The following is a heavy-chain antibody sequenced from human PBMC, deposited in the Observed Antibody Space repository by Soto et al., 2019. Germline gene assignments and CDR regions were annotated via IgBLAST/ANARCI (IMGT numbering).Heavy chain of an antibody. CDR1: GDSVNSAY. V-gene: IGHV4-31*03. CDR3: ARTDAYNSSFFDS. Sequence: QVQLQEMGPGLVKPSQTLTISCTVSGDSVNSAYWSCIRQLPGKGLEWMGNIYHTGRTFYNPSLKSRVAISIDTSKPVFSLKMRSVTAADTAVYYCARTDAYNSSFFDSWGQGTVVTVSS. CDR2: IYHTGRT. D-gene: IGHD1-1*01. J-gene: IGHJ4*02.